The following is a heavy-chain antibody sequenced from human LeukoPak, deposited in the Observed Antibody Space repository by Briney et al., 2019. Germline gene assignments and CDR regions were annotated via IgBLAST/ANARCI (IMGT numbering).Heavy chain of an antibody. CDR1: GGSFSGYY. J-gene: IGHJ4*02. CDR2: INQSGST. V-gene: IGHV4-34*01. Sequence: SETLSLTCAVYGGSFSGYYWSWIRQPPGKGLEWIGEINQSGSTNYNPSLKSRVTISVDTSNNQFSLKLSSVTAPDTAVYYCARAPWRYSYGYNYWGQGTLVTVSS. D-gene: IGHD5-18*01. CDR3: ARAPWRYSYGYNY.